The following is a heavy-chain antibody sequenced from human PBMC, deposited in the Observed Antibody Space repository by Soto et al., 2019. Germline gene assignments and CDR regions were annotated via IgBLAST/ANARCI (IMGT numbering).Heavy chain of an antibody. D-gene: IGHD3-9*01. J-gene: IGHJ6*02. CDR1: GFTVSSNY. CDR3: ARAYHHAGGYFAWPTIMDV. CDR2: IYSGGST. Sequence: GGSLRLSCAASGFTVSSNYMSWVRQAPGKGLEWASVIYSGGSTYYADSVKGRFTISRDNSKNTLYLQMNSLRAEDTAVYYCARAYHHAGGYFAWPTIMDVWGQGTTVIVSS. V-gene: IGHV3-53*01.